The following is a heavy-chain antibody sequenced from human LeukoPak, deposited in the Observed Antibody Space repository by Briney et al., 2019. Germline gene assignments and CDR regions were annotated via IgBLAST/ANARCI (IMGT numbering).Heavy chain of an antibody. CDR1: GGSISSSSYY. V-gene: IGHV4-39*07. CDR3: ARGGARVPNWFDP. Sequence: SETLSLTCTVSGGSISSSSYYWGWIRQPPGKGLEWIGSIYYSGSTYYNPSLKSRVTISVDTSKNQFSLKLSSVTAADTAVYYCARGGARVPNWFDPWGQGTLVTVSS. J-gene: IGHJ5*02. CDR2: IYYSGST. D-gene: IGHD4/OR15-4a*01.